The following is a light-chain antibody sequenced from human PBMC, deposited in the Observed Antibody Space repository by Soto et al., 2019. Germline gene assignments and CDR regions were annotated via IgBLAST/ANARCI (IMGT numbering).Light chain of an antibody. CDR2: DAS. J-gene: IGKJ4*01. CDR1: QSISSW. Sequence: DIQMTQSPSTLSASVGDRVTITCRASQSISSWLAWYQQKPGKAPKLLIYDASSLESGVSSRFSGSGSGTEFTLTISILQPDDFATYYCQQYNSYPLTFGGGTKVDIK. CDR3: QQYNSYPLT. V-gene: IGKV1-5*01.